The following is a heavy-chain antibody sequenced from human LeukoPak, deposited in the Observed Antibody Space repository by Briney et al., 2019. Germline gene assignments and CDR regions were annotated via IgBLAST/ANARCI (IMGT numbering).Heavy chain of an antibody. CDR2: ISGSGGST. CDR3: APLGVTTWLDY. CDR1: GFTISSYA. V-gene: IGHV3-23*01. Sequence: GGSLRLSCAASGFTISSYAMSWVRQAPGKGLEWVSAISGSGGSTYYADSVKGRFTISRDNSKNTLYLQMNSLRAEDTTVYYCAPLGVTTWLDYWGQGTLVTVSS. D-gene: IGHD4-17*01. J-gene: IGHJ4*02.